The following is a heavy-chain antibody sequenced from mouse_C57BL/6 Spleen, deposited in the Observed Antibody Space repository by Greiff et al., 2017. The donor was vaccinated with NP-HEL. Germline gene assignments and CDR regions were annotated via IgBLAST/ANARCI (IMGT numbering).Heavy chain of an antibody. CDR2: IDPSDSYT. CDR1: GYTFTSYW. J-gene: IGHJ4*01. CDR3: ASSYGHAMDY. D-gene: IGHD1-1*02. V-gene: IGHV1-69*01. Sequence: QVQLQQPGAELVMPGASVKLSCKASGYTFTSYWMHWVKQRPGQGLAWIGEIDPSDSYTNYNQKFKGKSTLTVDKSSSTAYMQLSSLTSEDSAVYYCASSYGHAMDYWGQGTSVTVSS.